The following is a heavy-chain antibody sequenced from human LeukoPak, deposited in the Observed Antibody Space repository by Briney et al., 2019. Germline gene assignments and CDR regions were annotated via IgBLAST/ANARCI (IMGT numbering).Heavy chain of an antibody. D-gene: IGHD2-21*02. J-gene: IGHJ4*02. CDR1: GFTFSSYT. CDR3: ARDSAYCGGDCYSDY. CDR2: ISGSSTSFI. V-gene: IGHV3-21*01. Sequence: GGSLRLSCAASGFTFSSYTMKWVRQAPGKGLEWVSSISGSSTSFIYYADSLKGRFTISRDNAKNSLYLQMNSPRAEDTAVYYCARDSAYCGGDCYSDYWGQGTLVTVSS.